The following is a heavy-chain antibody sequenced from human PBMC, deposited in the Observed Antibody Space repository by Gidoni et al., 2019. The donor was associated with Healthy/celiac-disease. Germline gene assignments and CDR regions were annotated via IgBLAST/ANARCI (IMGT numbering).Heavy chain of an antibody. CDR1: GRTFSRYA. CDR2: IIPIFGTA. V-gene: IGHV1-69*01. J-gene: IGHJ4*02. CDR3: ARESTYYYDSSGYSPAYFDY. Sequence: QVQLVQSGAEVKKPGSSVKVSCKASGRTFSRYAISWVRQAPGQGLEWMGGIIPIFGTANYEQKFQGRVTITADESTSTAYMELSSLRSEDTAVYYCARESTYYYDSSGYSPAYFDYWGQGTLVTVSS. D-gene: IGHD3-22*01.